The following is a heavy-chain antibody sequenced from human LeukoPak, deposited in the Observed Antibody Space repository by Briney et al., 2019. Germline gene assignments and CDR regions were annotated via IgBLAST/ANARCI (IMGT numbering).Heavy chain of an antibody. D-gene: IGHD1-1*01. V-gene: IGHV3-30*18. CDR2: ISYDGSNK. CDR3: AKEQTGHWYFDL. Sequence: GRSLRLSCAASVFTFSSYGMHWVRQAPGKGLEWVAVISYDGSNKYYADSVKGRFTISRDNSKNTLYLQMNSLRAEDTAVYYCAKEQTGHWYFDLWGRGTLVTVSS. J-gene: IGHJ2*01. CDR1: VFTFSSYG.